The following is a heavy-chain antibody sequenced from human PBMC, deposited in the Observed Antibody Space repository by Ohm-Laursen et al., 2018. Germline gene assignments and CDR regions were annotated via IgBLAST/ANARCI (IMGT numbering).Heavy chain of an antibody. CDR1: GDSVSSDSGA. Sequence: QTLSLTCAISGDSVSSDSGAWNWIRQSPSRGLEWLGRTHYSSKWVYDYAVSVKSRVTITPDTSKNQFSLQLNSVTPEDSAVYYCSRGQRNYYAMDVWGQGTTVTVSS. V-gene: IGHV6-1*01. D-gene: IGHD1-1*01. CDR3: SRGQRNYYAMDV. CDR2: THYSSKWVY. J-gene: IGHJ6*02.